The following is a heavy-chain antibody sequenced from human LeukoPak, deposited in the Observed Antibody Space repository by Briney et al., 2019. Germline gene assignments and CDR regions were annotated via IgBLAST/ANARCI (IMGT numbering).Heavy chain of an antibody. CDR1: GFAFTTYA. D-gene: IGHD3-10*01. CDR3: VRTKTYGSYYFDY. V-gene: IGHV3-23*05. CDR2: ITTGSST. Sequence: PGGSLRLSCAASGFAFTTYAMNWVRRAPGKGLEWVSSITTGSSTYYMDSVKGRFTISRDNSKNTLYLQMNSLRTEDTAVYYCVRTKTYGSYYFDYWGQGTLVTVSS. J-gene: IGHJ4*02.